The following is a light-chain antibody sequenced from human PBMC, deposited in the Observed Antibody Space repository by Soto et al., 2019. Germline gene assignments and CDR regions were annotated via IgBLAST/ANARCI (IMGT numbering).Light chain of an antibody. CDR3: SSYTSSSTWV. CDR1: SSDVGGYNY. V-gene: IGLV2-14*01. J-gene: IGLJ3*02. Sequence: QSALTQPASVSGSPGQSITISCTGTSSDVGGYNYVSWYQQHPGKAPKLMIYEVSNRPSGVSNRFSGSKSGNTASLTISGLQAEYEADYYWSSYTSSSTWVFGGGTKLTVL. CDR2: EVS.